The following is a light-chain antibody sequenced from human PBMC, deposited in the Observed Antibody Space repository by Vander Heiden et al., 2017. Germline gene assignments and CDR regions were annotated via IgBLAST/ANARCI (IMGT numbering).Light chain of an antibody. V-gene: IGLV1-40*01. CDR2: ANN. CDR3: QSYDSSLQV. CDR1: SSNIGAGYD. J-gene: IGLJ1*01. Sequence: QSVLTQPPSVSGAPGQRVTISCTGSSSNIGAGYDVHWYQQLPGTAPKLLIYANNNRPSGVPDRFSGSKSGTSASLAITGLQAEDEADYYCQSYDSSLQVFGTGTKV.